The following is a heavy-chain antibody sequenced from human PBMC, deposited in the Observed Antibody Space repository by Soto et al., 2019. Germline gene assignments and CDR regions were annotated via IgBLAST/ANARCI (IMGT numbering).Heavy chain of an antibody. CDR2: ISYDGSNK. CDR3: AKDRRDGYTTCSRCYVVDV. CDR1: GFTFSSYG. J-gene: IGHJ6*02. D-gene: IGHD5-18*01. Sequence: GGSLRLSCAASGFTFSSYGRHWVRQAPGKGLERVAVISYDGSNKYYADSVKGRFTVSRDNSKNMVYVQMVSLKPDDTAVYSCAKDRRDGYTTCSRCYVVDVWVQGTTATVPS. V-gene: IGHV3-30*18.